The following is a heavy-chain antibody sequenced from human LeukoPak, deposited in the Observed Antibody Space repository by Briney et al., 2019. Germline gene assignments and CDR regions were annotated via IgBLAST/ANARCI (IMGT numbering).Heavy chain of an antibody. CDR3: ARALYCSGGSCYSTAGNWFDP. CDR2: INPNSGGT. CDR1: GYTFTGYY. J-gene: IGHJ5*02. V-gene: IGHV1-2*02. D-gene: IGHD2-15*01. Sequence: ASVKVSCKASGYTFTGYYMHWVRQAPGQGLEWMGWINPNSGGTNYAQKFQGRVTMTRDTSISTAYMELSRLRSDDTAVYYSARALYCSGGSCYSTAGNWFDPWGQGTLVTVSS.